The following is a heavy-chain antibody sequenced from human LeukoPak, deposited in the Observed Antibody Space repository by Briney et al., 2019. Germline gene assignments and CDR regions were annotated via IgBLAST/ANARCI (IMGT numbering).Heavy chain of an antibody. Sequence: SETLSLTCTVSGRSISSYYWSWIRQPPGKGLEWIGYIYYSGSTNYNPSLKSRVTISVDTSKNQFSLKLSSVTAADTAVYYCARDLDAFDIWGQGTMVTVSS. J-gene: IGHJ3*02. CDR1: GRSISSYY. V-gene: IGHV4-59*01. CDR3: ARDLDAFDI. CDR2: IYYSGST.